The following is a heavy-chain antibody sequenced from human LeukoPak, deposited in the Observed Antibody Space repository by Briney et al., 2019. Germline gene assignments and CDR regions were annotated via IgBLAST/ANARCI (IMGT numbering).Heavy chain of an antibody. J-gene: IGHJ5*02. CDR2: IYYDGNP. D-gene: IGHD2-2*02. CDR1: GGSISSGDYY. Sequence: SETLSLTCTASGGSISSGDYYWTWIRQTPGKGLEWIGYIYYDGNPYYNPSLKSRLSMLVDTSKNQFSLQLSSVTAADTAVYYCARLGGYCSSTSCYTEFDPWGQGTLVTVPS. V-gene: IGHV4-30-4*08. CDR3: ARLGGYCSSTSCYTEFDP.